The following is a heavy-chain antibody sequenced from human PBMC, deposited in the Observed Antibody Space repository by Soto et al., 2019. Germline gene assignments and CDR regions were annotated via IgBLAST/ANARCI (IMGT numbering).Heavy chain of an antibody. V-gene: IGHV3-30*18. J-gene: IGHJ4*02. CDR1: GFTFSSYG. D-gene: IGHD2-2*03. Sequence: GGSLRLSCAASGFTFSSYGMHWVRQAPGKGLEWVAVISYDGSNKYYADSVKGRFTISRDNSKNTLYLQMNSLRAEDTAVYYCAKDGYCSSTSCYRDYWGQGTLVTVSS. CDR3: AKDGYCSSTSCYRDY. CDR2: ISYDGSNK.